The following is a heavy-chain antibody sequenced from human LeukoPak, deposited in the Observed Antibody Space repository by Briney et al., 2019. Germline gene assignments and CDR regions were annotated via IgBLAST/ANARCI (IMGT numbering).Heavy chain of an antibody. J-gene: IGHJ4*02. CDR3: AKEQVAGNFRGGLDY. D-gene: IGHD6-19*01. CDR1: GFTFSSYG. Sequence: PGGSLRLSCAASGFTFSSYGMHWVRQAPGKGLEWVAVISYDGSNEYYADSVKGRFTISRDNSKNTLYLQMNSLRAEDTAVYYCAKEQVAGNFRGGLDYWGQGTLVTVSS. V-gene: IGHV3-30*18. CDR2: ISYDGSNE.